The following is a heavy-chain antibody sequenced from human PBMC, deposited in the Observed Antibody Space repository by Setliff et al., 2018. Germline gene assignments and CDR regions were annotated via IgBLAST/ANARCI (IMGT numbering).Heavy chain of an antibody. CDR2: INPHNEGT. J-gene: IGHJ4*02. CDR1: GYSFIDYY. V-gene: IGHV1-2*02. D-gene: IGHD2-2*01. Sequence: ASVKVSCKSSGYSFIDYYIHWVRQVPGQGLEWMGWINPHNEGTTFAQKFQDRVTATTDTSITTAYLKLSGLTSDDTAVYYCSRGRRGSTWTSDSWGQGTLVTVSS. CDR3: SRGRRGSTWTSDS.